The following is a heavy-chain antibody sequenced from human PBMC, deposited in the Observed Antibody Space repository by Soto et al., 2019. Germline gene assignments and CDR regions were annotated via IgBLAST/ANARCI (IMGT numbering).Heavy chain of an antibody. Sequence: QVQLQQWGAGLLKPSETLSLTCAVYGGSFSGYYWSWIRQPSGKGLEWIGEINHSGSTNYNPSLKSRVTISVDTSKNQFSLKLSSVTAADTAVYYCARGVDSSGPGFDYFDYWGQGTLVTVSS. CDR1: GGSFSGYY. J-gene: IGHJ4*02. V-gene: IGHV4-34*01. CDR2: INHSGST. CDR3: ARGVDSSGPGFDYFDY. D-gene: IGHD6-19*01.